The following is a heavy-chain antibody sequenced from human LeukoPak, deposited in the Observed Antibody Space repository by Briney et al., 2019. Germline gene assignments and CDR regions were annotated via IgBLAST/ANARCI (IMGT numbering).Heavy chain of an antibody. J-gene: IGHJ4*02. CDR3: ARETCYDSSDDY. D-gene: IGHD3-22*01. Sequence: GGSLRLSCAASGFTFSSYSMNWVRQAPGEGLEWVSSISSSSSYIYYADSVKGRFTISRDNAKNSLYLQMNSLRAEDTAVYYCARETCYDSSDDYWGQGTLVTVSS. CDR2: ISSSSSYI. CDR1: GFTFSSYS. V-gene: IGHV3-21*01.